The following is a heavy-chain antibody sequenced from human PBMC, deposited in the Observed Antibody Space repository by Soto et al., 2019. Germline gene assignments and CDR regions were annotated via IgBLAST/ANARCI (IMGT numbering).Heavy chain of an antibody. V-gene: IGHV1-8*01. CDR2: MNPNSGNT. CDR1: GYAFTSYD. Sequence: ASGKVSEEATGYAFTSYDINWVRQATGQGLEWMGWMNPNSGNTGYAQKFQGRVTMTRNTSISTAYMELSSLRSEDTAVYYCARGSSYYYYGMDVWGQGTTVPVSS. CDR3: ARGSSYYYYGMDV. J-gene: IGHJ6*02.